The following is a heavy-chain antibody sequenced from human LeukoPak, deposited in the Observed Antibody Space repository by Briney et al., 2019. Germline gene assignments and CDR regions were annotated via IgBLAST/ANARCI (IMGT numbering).Heavy chain of an antibody. V-gene: IGHV3-53*01. Sequence: PAGGSLRLSCAASGFIVSRNYMSWVRQAPGKGLEWVSIIYSGVNTYYPDSVKGRFTISRDNSKNTVYLQMNNLRAEDTAVYYCAKEPLGRFWSGNNWFDPWGQGTLVTVSS. CDR3: AKEPLGRFWSGNNWFDP. J-gene: IGHJ5*02. CDR1: GFIVSRNY. CDR2: IYSGVNT. D-gene: IGHD3-3*01.